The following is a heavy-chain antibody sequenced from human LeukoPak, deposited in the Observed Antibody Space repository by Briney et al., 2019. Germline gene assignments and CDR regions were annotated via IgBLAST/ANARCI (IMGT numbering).Heavy chain of an antibody. D-gene: IGHD2-2*03. CDR2: INHSGST. CDR1: GGSFGGYY. CDR3: VDIVVVPAAIIFDY. V-gene: IGHV4-34*01. Sequence: SETLSLTCAVYGGSFGGYYWSWIRQPPGKGLEWIGEINHSGSTNYNPSLKSRVTISVDTSKNQFSLKLSSVTAADTAVYYCVDIVVVPAAIIFDYWGQGTQVTVSS. J-gene: IGHJ4*02.